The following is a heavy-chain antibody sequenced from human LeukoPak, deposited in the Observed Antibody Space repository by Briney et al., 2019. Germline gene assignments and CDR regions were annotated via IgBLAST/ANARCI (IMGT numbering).Heavy chain of an antibody. V-gene: IGHV3-30*04. D-gene: IGHD4-17*01. CDR3: ARGSRYGDYPYYCDF. Sequence: GGSLRLSCAASGFNFSSYAMHWVRQAPGKGLDWVAFVRYDGNNPYYSASVKGRFTISRDNSKNTVLLQMNNLRLEDAAVYYCARGSRYGDYPYYCDFWGQGTLVTVSS. CDR1: GFNFSSYA. CDR2: VRYDGNNP. J-gene: IGHJ4*02.